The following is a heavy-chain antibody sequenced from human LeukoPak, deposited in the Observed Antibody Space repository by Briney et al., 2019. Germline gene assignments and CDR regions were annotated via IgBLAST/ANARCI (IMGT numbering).Heavy chain of an antibody. J-gene: IGHJ4*02. CDR1: GFTFSSYG. CDR2: ITGSADNT. V-gene: IGHV3-23*01. CDR3: AKGGGYEVLYDY. D-gene: IGHD5-12*01. Sequence: GGSLRLSCAASGFTFSSYGMSWVRQAPGKGLEWVSSITGSADNTYYADSVKGRFTISRDNSKNTLFLQINSLRGEDTAVYYCAKGGGYEVLYDYWGQGTLVTVSS.